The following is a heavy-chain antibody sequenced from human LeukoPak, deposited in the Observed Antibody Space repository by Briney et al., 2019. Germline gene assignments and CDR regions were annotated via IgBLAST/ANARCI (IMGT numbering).Heavy chain of an antibody. V-gene: IGHV3-48*01. CDR2: ISYSGSTI. CDR3: AREVTAADGDY. Sequence: PGGSLRLSCAASGFTFSDYSMNWVRQAPGKGLEWVSYISYSGSTIYYADSVKGRFTISRDNAKNSLFLQMNSLRGEDTAVYYCAREVTAADGDYWGQGTLVTVSS. J-gene: IGHJ4*02. D-gene: IGHD6-13*01. CDR1: GFTFSDYS.